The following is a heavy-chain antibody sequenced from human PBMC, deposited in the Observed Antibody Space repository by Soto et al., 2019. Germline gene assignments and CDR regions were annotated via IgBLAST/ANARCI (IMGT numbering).Heavy chain of an antibody. V-gene: IGHV3-23*01. J-gene: IGHJ4*02. CDR1: GFTFSSYA. CDR2: ISGSGGST. Sequence: EVQLLESGGGLVQPGGSLRLSCAASGFTFSSYAMSWVRQAPGKGLEWVSAISGSGGSTYYADSVKGRFTISRDNSKNTLYLQMNSLRAEDTAVYYCAKDFSTPFQAMVRGTKGDYWGQGTLVTVSS. D-gene: IGHD3-10*01. CDR3: AKDFSTPFQAMVRGTKGDY.